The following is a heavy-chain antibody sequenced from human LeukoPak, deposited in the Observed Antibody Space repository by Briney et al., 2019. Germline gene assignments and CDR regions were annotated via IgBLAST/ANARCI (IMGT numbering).Heavy chain of an antibody. J-gene: IGHJ6*03. CDR1: GYSFTNYW. Sequence: GESLMISCKGSGYSFTNYWIGWVRQMPGKGLEYMGIIYPGDSDTTYSPSFQGQVTISADKSIHTAYLQWSSLKASDTAMYYCARLRGYSYGYFDMDVWGRGTTVTVSS. CDR3: ARLRGYSYGYFDMDV. D-gene: IGHD5-18*01. CDR2: IYPGDSDT. V-gene: IGHV5-51*01.